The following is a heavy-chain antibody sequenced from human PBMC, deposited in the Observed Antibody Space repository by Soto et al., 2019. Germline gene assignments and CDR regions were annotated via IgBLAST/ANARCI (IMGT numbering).Heavy chain of an antibody. J-gene: IGHJ4*02. Sequence: EVQLVESGGGLVQPGGSLRLSCAASGFTFSSYWMHWVRQAPGKGLVWVSRISSDGTNLLHADSVKGRFTVSRDNAKNTFYLQMDSLRAEDTAVYYCARDQTVSGPSTLDSWGRGTRVAVSS. CDR3: ARDQTVSGPSTLDS. CDR2: ISSDGTNL. CDR1: GFTFSSYW. V-gene: IGHV3-74*01. D-gene: IGHD6-19*01.